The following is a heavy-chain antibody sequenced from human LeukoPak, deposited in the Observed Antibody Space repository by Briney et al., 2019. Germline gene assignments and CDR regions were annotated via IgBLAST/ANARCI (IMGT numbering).Heavy chain of an antibody. V-gene: IGHV3-7*01. CDR2: IKQDGSEK. CDR3: ARGVADYGDYFDYFDY. J-gene: IGHJ4*02. CDR1: GFTFSSYW. D-gene: IGHD4-17*01. Sequence: GGSLRLSCAASGFTFSSYWMSWVRQAPGKGLEWVANIKQDGSEKYYVDSVKGRFTISRDNAKNSLYLQMNSLRAEDTAVYYCARGVADYGDYFDYFDYWGQGTLVTVSS.